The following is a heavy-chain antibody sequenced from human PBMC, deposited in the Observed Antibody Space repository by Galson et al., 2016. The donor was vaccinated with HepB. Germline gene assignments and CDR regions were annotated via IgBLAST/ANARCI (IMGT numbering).Heavy chain of an antibody. CDR3: ARGVNSFGSGSYIAFDV. V-gene: IGHV4-34*01. D-gene: IGHD3-10*01. CDR1: GGSFSGYY. Sequence: SETLSLTCGVYGGSFSGYYWSWIRQPPGKGLEWIGEINRSGSTNYNPSLKSRVTVSAETSKNHFSLKLSSVTAADTALYYCARGVNSFGSGSYIAFDVWGQGTVVTVSS. J-gene: IGHJ3*01. CDR2: INRSGST.